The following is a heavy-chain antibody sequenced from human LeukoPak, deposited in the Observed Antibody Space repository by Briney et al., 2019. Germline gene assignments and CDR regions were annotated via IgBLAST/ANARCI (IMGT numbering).Heavy chain of an antibody. D-gene: IGHD5-24*01. CDR3: ARDRRDGYNGAFDI. CDR1: GGSIGSYY. J-gene: IGHJ3*02. Sequence: SETLSLTCTVSGGSIGSYYWSWIRQPPGKGLEWIGYMFYSGSTNYNPSLKSRVTISVDTSKNQFSLKLSSVTAADTAVYYCARDRRDGYNGAFDIWGQGTMVTVSS. CDR2: MFYSGST. V-gene: IGHV4-59*01.